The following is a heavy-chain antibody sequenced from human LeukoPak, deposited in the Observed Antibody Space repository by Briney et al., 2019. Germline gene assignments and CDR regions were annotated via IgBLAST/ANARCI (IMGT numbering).Heavy chain of an antibody. CDR2: IYNRGST. CDR3: ARAYSSSWYFNWFDP. CDR1: GGYISSTSYY. V-gene: IGHV4-39*07. J-gene: IGHJ5*02. D-gene: IGHD6-13*01. Sequence: SETLSLTCTVSGGYISSTSYYWGWIRQPPGKGLEWIGIIYNRGSTDYNPSLKSRVTISVDTSKNQFSLKLSSVTAADTAVYYCARAYSSSWYFNWFDPWGQGTLVTVSS.